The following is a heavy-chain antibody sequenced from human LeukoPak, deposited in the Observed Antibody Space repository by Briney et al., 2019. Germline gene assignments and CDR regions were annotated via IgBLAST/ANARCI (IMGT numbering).Heavy chain of an antibody. CDR3: ASGVRGGHYYYGMDV. Sequence: GASVKVSCKASGYTFTGYYMHWVRQAPGQGLEWMGWINPNSGGTNYAQKFQGRVTMTRDTSISTAYMELSRLRSDDTAVYYCASGVRGGHYYYGMDVWGQGTTVTVSS. CDR2: INPNSGGT. V-gene: IGHV1-2*02. CDR1: GYTFTGYY. D-gene: IGHD3-10*01. J-gene: IGHJ6*02.